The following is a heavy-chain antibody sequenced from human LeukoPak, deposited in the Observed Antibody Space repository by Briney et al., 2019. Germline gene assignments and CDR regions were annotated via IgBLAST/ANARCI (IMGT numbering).Heavy chain of an antibody. V-gene: IGHV3-53*01. D-gene: IGHD6-19*01. J-gene: IGHJ4*02. CDR3: ASWPGGWYGEDS. CDR1: GFTVSSNY. Sequence: GGSLRLSCEASGFTVSSNYMSWVRQAPGKGLEWVSVIYGGGSTYYADSVKGRFTISRDTSKNTLCLQMNSLRAEDTAVYYCASWPGGWYGEDSWGQGTLVTVSS. CDR2: IYGGGST.